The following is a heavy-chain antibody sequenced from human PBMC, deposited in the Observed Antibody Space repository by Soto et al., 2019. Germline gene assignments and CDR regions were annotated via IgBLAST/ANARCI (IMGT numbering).Heavy chain of an antibody. J-gene: IGHJ5*02. CDR1: GFTFSSYS. V-gene: IGHV3-21*01. CDR3: AGLMTTVVSNWFDP. D-gene: IGHD4-17*01. CDR2: ISSSSNYI. Sequence: EVQLVESGGGLVKPGGSLRLSCAASGFTFSSYSMNWVRQAPGKGLEWVSSISSSSNYIYYADSVKGRFTISRDNAKNSLYLQMNSLRAEDTAVYHCAGLMTTVVSNWFDPWGQGTLVTVSS.